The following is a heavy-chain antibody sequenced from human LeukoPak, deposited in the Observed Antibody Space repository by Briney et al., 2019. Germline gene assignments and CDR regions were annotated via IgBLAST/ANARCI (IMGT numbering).Heavy chain of an antibody. CDR1: GGSISSSTYH. CDR3: ARHSSPHAGSSSWYDF. D-gene: IGHD2-15*01. Sequence: PSETLSLTCTVSGGSISSSTYHWGWIRQPPGKGLEWIGSIYYSGNTYYNPSLKSRFTISVDTSKSQFSVKLSSVTAADTAVYYCARHSSPHAGSSSWYDFWGQGTLVTVSS. CDR2: IYYSGNT. V-gene: IGHV4-39*01. J-gene: IGHJ5*01.